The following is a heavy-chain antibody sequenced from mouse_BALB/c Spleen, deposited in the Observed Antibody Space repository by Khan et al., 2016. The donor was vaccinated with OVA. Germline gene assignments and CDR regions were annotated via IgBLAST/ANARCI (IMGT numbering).Heavy chain of an antibody. V-gene: IGHV5-9*02. Sequence: EVELVESGGGLVKPGGSLKLSCAPSGFAFSSYDMSWVRQTPEKRLEWVATISGTGISTYYPDRVKGRFTISSDNARNTVYLQMSSLRSEDTALYYCARQSYYGNPWFTYWGQGTLVTVSA. CDR3: ARQSYYGNPWFTY. CDR2: ISGTGIST. J-gene: IGHJ3*01. CDR1: GFAFSSYD. D-gene: IGHD2-1*01.